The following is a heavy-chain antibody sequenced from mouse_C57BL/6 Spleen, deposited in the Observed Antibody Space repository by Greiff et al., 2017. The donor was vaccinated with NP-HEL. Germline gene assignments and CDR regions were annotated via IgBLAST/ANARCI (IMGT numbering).Heavy chain of an antibody. CDR2: INPSTGGT. J-gene: IGHJ2*01. V-gene: IGHV1-42*01. D-gene: IGHD4-1*01. CDR3: AQTGTEGFDY. CDR1: GYSFTGYY. Sequence: EVQLQQSGPELVKPGASVKISCKASGYSFTGYYMNWVKQSPEKSLEWIGEINPSTGGTTYNQKFKAKATLTVDKSSSTAYMQLKSLTSEDSAVYYCAQTGTEGFDYWGQGTTLTVSS.